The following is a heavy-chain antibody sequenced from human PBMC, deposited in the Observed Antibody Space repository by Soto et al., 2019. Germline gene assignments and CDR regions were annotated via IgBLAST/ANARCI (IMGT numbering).Heavy chain of an antibody. CDR2: IVPIHANA. D-gene: IGHD1-26*01. CDR3: AAARYSVGYFTPLAY. CDR1: GVTLKTFA. Sequence: QVQLLQSGAEVKKPGSSVKVSCRASGVTLKTFAITWVRQAPGQGLEWVGGIVPIHANAAYAQKFHGRVTITADESTDTAAMELISLKSEDTAVYDCAAARYSVGYFTPLAYCGQGTLVTVSS. J-gene: IGHJ4*02. V-gene: IGHV1-69*01.